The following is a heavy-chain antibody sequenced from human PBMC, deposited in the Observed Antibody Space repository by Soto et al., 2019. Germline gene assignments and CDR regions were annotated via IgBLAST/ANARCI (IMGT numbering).Heavy chain of an antibody. V-gene: IGHV4-39*01. D-gene: IGHD4-17*01. CDR1: GGSISSSRYY. CDR3: ARLGGMTTVTTSYYYGMDV. CDR2: IYYSGST. J-gene: IGHJ6*02. Sequence: TSETLSLTCTVSGGSISSSRYYWGWIRQPPGKGLEWIGNIYYSGSTYYNPSLKSRVTISVDTSKNQFSLKLNSVTAADTAVYYCARLGGMTTVTTSYYYGMDVWGQGTTVTVSS.